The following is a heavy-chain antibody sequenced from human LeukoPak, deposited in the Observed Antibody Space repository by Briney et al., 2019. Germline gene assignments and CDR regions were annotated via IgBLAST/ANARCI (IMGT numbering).Heavy chain of an antibody. CDR2: IYTSGST. Sequence: PSETLSLTCTVSGGSISSYYWSWIRQPAGKGLEWIGRIYTSGSTNYNPSLKSRVTISVDTSKNQFSLKLSSVTAADTAVYYCARGGYNKHYYYMDVWGKGTTVTVSS. CDR1: GGSISSYY. CDR3: ARGGYNKHYYYMDV. V-gene: IGHV4-4*07. J-gene: IGHJ6*03. D-gene: IGHD5-18*01.